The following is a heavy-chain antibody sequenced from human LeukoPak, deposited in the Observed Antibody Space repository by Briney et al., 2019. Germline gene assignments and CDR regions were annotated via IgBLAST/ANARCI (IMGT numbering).Heavy chain of an antibody. Sequence: SETLSLTCTVSGGSISSGDYYWSWIRQPPGKGLEWIGYIYYSGSTYYNPSLKSRVTISLDTSKNQFSLKLSSVTAADTAVYYCARAYYGGYGSSYYFDYWGQGTLVTVSS. J-gene: IGHJ4*02. CDR2: IYYSGST. CDR3: ARAYYGGYGSSYYFDY. CDR1: GGSISSGDYY. V-gene: IGHV4-30-4*02. D-gene: IGHD4-17*01.